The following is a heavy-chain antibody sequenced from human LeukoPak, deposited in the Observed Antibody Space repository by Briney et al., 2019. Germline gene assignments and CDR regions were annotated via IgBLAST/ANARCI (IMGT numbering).Heavy chain of an antibody. CDR3: AREAVVVVAATPWYYYYMDV. J-gene: IGHJ6*03. CDR1: GVSFSGYY. CDR2: INHSGST. D-gene: IGHD2-15*01. Sequence: SETLSLTCAVYGVSFSGYYWIWIRQPPGKGLDWIGEINHSGSTNYNPSLKSRVTISVDTSKNQFYLKLSSVTAADTAVYYCAREAVVVVAATPWYYYYMDVWGKGTTVTVSS. V-gene: IGHV4-34*01.